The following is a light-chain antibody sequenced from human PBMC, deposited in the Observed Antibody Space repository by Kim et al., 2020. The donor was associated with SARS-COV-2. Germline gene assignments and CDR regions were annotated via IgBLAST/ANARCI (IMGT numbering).Light chain of an antibody. Sequence: QSALTQPASVSGSPGQSITISCTGTSSDVGHYNSVSWYQQHPGKAPKLMIYGVTKRPSGVSIRFSGSKSGNTASLTISGLQAEDEADYYCNSYTSSTSDVFGTGTKVTVL. J-gene: IGLJ1*01. V-gene: IGLV2-14*01. CDR1: SSDVGHYNS. CDR2: GVT. CDR3: NSYTSSTSDV.